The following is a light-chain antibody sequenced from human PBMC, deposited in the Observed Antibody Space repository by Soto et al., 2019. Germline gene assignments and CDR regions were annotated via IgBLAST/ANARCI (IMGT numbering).Light chain of an antibody. CDR3: QKYNSAPNT. Sequence: DVQMTQSPSSLSASVGDRVTITFRASRDISSSLAWYQQKPGKVPKLLIYAASTLHAGVQSRFSGSVSGTFFTLTINSLQPEDVATYYCQKYNSAPNTFGRGTRLEIK. V-gene: IGKV1-27*01. J-gene: IGKJ2*01. CDR1: RDISSS. CDR2: AAS.